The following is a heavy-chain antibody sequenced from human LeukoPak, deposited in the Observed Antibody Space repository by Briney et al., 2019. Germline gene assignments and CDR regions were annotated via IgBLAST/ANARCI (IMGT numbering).Heavy chain of an antibody. J-gene: IGHJ4*02. V-gene: IGHV4-39*07. CDR2: IYYSGST. CDR3: ATLKPYCYDSSGSFDY. CDR1: GGSISSSSYY. D-gene: IGHD3-22*01. Sequence: SETLSLTCTVSGGSISSSSYYWGGIRQPPGKGVEGIGSIYYSGSTYYNPSLKSRVTISVDTSKNQFSLKLSSVTAADTAVYYCATLKPYCYDSSGSFDYWGQGTLVTVSS.